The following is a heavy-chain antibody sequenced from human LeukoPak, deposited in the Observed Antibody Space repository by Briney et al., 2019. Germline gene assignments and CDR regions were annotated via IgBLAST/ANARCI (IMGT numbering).Heavy chain of an antibody. CDR1: GGPISGYY. D-gene: IGHD3-22*01. CDR3: ARHGHDSGNFEAHFDY. V-gene: IGHV4-59*08. Sequence: SETLSLACTVSGGPISGYYWSWIRQSPGKGLEWIGYTNYGGTTNYNPSLKSRVAMSVDTSKNQFSLNLSSVTAADTAVYYCARHGHDSGNFEAHFDYWGQGTLVTVSS. CDR2: TNYGGTT. J-gene: IGHJ4*02.